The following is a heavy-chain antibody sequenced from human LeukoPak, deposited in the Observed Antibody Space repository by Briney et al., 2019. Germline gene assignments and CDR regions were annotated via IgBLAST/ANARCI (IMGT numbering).Heavy chain of an antibody. CDR3: ARDQDYGDYVFDY. J-gene: IGHJ4*02. CDR2: IYYSGST. D-gene: IGHD4-17*01. V-gene: IGHV4-59*01. CDR1: GGSISSYY. Sequence: PSETLSLTCTVSGGSISSYYWSWLRQPPGKGLEWIGYIYYSGSTNYNPSLKSRVTISVDTSKNQFSLKLSSVTAADTAVYYCARDQDYGDYVFDYWGQGTLVTVSS.